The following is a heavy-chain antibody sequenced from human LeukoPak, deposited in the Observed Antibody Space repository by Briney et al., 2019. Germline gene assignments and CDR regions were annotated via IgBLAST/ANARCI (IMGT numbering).Heavy chain of an antibody. CDR3: AREGTDYDCWSGYLDAFDI. CDR2: ISAYNGNT. D-gene: IGHD3-3*01. CDR1: GGTVSSYA. Sequence: ASVKVSCKASGGTVSSYAISRVRQAPGQGLEWMGWISAYNGNTNYAQKLQGRVTMTTDTSTSTAYMELRSLRSDDTALYYCAREGTDYDCWSGYLDAFDIWGQGTMVTVSS. J-gene: IGHJ3*02. V-gene: IGHV1-18*01.